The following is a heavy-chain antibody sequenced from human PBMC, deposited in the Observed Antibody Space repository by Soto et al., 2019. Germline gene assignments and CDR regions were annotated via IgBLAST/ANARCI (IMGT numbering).Heavy chain of an antibody. V-gene: IGHV4-30-4*01. CDR1: GGSISSGDYY. Sequence: SETLSLTCTVSGGSISSGDYYWSWIRQPPGKGLEWIGYIYYSGSTYYNPSLKSRVTISVDTSKNQFSLKLSSVTAADTAVYFCARGERITISLDYWGQGTPVTVSS. J-gene: IGHJ4*02. CDR3: ARGERITISLDY. D-gene: IGHD3-9*01. CDR2: IYYSGST.